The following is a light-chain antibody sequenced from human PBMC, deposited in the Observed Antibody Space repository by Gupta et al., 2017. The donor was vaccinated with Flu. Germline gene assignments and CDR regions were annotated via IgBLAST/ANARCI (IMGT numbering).Light chain of an antibody. J-gene: IGKJ5*01. CDR1: QNISKY. V-gene: IGKV1-39*01. Sequence: PSSLSASVGDRVTITCRASQNISKYLGWYQHKPGKPPNLLIHTTSDLQSGVPSRFSGTGSGTEFTLTISRLQPEDSATYYCQQIDSTIITFGQGTRLDIK. CDR3: QQIDSTIIT. CDR2: TTS.